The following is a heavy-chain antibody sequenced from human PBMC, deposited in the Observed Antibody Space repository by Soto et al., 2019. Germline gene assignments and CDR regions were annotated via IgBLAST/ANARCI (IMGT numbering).Heavy chain of an antibody. J-gene: IGHJ5*02. V-gene: IGHV4-31*03. Sequence: SETLSLTCTVSGGSISSVDYYWSWIRQHPGKGLEWIGYIYYSGSTYYNPSLKSRVTISVDTSKNQFSLKLSSVTAADTAVYYCATSWGGSRRGFDPWGQGTLVTVSP. CDR2: IYYSGST. CDR1: GGSISSVDYY. D-gene: IGHD2-15*01. CDR3: ATSWGGSRRGFDP.